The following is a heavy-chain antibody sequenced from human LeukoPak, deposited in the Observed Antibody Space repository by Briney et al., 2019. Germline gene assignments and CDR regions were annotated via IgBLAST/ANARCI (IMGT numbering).Heavy chain of an antibody. CDR3: ARSSSWYLRWLQFFDY. CDR1: GGSFSGYY. D-gene: IGHD6-13*01. V-gene: IGHV4-34*01. CDR2: INHSGST. J-gene: IGHJ4*02. Sequence: SETLSLTCAVYGGSFSGYYWSWIRQPPGKGLEWIGEINHSGSTNYNQYLQGRVTISVDTSKNQFSLKLSSVTAADTAVYYRARSSSWYLRWLQFFDYWGQGTLVTVPS.